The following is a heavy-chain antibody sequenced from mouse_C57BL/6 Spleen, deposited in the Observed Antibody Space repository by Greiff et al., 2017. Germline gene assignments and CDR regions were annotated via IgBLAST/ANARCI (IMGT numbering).Heavy chain of an antibody. CDR3: STVVPYYYAMDY. CDR1: GFTFSSYA. V-gene: IGHV5-9-1*02. CDR2: ISSGGDYI. J-gene: IGHJ4*01. Sequence: EVQGVESGEGLVKPGGSLKLSCAASGFTFSSYAMSWVRQTPEKRLEWVAYISSGGDYIYYADTVKGRFTISRANARNTLYLQMSSLKSEDTAMYYCSTVVPYYYAMDYWGQGTTVTVSS. D-gene: IGHD1-1*01.